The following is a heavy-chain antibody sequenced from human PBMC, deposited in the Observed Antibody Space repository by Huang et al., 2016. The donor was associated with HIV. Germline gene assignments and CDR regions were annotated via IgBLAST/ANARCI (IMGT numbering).Heavy chain of an antibody. CDR1: GFTFNTFG. CDR2: IRYCANNQ. CDR3: AKDEKQFCRGGSCYSSNIDY. V-gene: IGHV3-30*02. J-gene: IGHJ4*02. Sequence: QVHLVESGGGVVQPGGSLRLSCAASGFTFNTFGLHWVRQAPGKGLEWVAFIRYCANNQYYAGSVKGRFTISRDNSEDTLFLLMTTLRPDDTAIYYCAKDEKQFCRGGSCYSSNIDYWGQGALVTVSS. D-gene: IGHD2-15*01.